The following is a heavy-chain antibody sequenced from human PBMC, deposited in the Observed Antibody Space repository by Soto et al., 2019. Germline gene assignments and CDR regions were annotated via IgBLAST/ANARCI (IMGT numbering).Heavy chain of an antibody. CDR3: ARVSGWYHLDY. J-gene: IGHJ4*02. CDR1: GGSFSSSS. V-gene: IGHV1-69*08. CDR2: IIPCFGTA. Sequence: SVKVSCKASGGSFSSSSINWVRQAPGQRPEWMGKIIPCFGTADYARKFQGRVTITRDTSASTAYMELSSLRSEDTAVYYCARVSGWYHLDYWGQGTLVTVSS. D-gene: IGHD6-19*01.